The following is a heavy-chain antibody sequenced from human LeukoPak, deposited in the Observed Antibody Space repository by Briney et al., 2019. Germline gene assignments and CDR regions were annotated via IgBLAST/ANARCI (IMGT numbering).Heavy chain of an antibody. CDR3: ARGLRYSSSSYFDY. D-gene: IGHD6-6*01. V-gene: IGHV1-2*02. CDR2: INPNSGGT. J-gene: IGHJ4*02. Sequence: ASVKVSCKASGYTFTGYYMRWVRQAPGQGLEWMGWINPNSGGTNYAQKFQGRVTMTRDTSISTAHMELSRLRSDDTAVYYCARGLRYSSSSYFDYWGQGTLVTVSS. CDR1: GYTFTGYY.